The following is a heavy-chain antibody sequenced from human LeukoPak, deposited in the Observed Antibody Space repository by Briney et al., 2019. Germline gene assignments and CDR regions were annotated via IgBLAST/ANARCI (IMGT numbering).Heavy chain of an antibody. CDR2: IYHSGST. CDR1: GYSISSGYY. Sequence: PSETLSLTCTVSGYSISSGYYWGWIRQPPGKGLEWIGSIYHSGSTYYNPSLKSRVTISVDTSKNQFSLKLSSVTAADTAVYYCARDSYYYDSSGYDPPYFDYWGQGTLVTVSS. D-gene: IGHD3-22*01. CDR3: ARDSYYYDSSGYDPPYFDY. V-gene: IGHV4-38-2*02. J-gene: IGHJ4*02.